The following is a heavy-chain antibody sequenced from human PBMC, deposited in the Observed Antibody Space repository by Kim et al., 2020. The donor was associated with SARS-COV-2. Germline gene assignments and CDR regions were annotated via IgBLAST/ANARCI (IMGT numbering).Heavy chain of an antibody. V-gene: IGHV3-21*01. D-gene: IGHD4-17*01. CDR3: ARARTVTYYYYYMDV. J-gene: IGHJ6*03. Sequence: DSVQGPFTISRENAKNALYLKMNSLRAEDTAVYYCARARTVTYYYYYMDVWGKGTTVTVSS.